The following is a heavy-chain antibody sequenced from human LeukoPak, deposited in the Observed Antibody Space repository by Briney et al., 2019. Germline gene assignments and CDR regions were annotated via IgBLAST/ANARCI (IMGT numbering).Heavy chain of an antibody. J-gene: IGHJ4*02. D-gene: IGHD3-10*01. CDR3: QLWFGQS. CDR2: IYYSGNT. V-gene: IGHV4-39*01. Sequence: SETLSLTCTVSGGSISSSSYYWGWIRQPPGKGLEWIGSIYYSGNTYYNPSLKSRVTISVDTSKNQFSLKLSSVTAADTAVYYCQLWFGQSWGQGTLVTVSS. CDR1: GGSISSSSYY.